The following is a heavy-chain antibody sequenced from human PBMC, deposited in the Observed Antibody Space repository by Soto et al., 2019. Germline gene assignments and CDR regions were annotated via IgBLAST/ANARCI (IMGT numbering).Heavy chain of an antibody. J-gene: IGHJ4*02. CDR3: AREDILGARSFDY. CDR1: GFTFSGYS. Sequence: GGSLRLSCAASGFTFSGYSANWVRQAPGKGLEWVSYISSGSKTIYYAESVKGRFTVSRDNARNSQYLQMNSLRDEDTAVYYCAREDILGARSFDYWGQGTLVTVSS. D-gene: IGHD1-26*01. CDR2: ISSGSKTI. V-gene: IGHV3-48*02.